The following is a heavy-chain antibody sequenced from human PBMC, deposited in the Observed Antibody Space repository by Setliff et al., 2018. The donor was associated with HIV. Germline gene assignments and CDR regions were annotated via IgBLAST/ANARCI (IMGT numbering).Heavy chain of an antibody. CDR1: GGSFSGYY. V-gene: IGHV4-34*01. CDR2: INHSGST. Sequence: PSETLSLTCAVYGGSFSGYYWSWIRQPPGKGLEWIGEINHSGSTNYNPSLKSRVTILVDTSKNQFSLKLSSVTAADTAVYYCAREFGGYYYDSSETFDYWGQGTLVTVSS. CDR3: AREFGGYYYDSSETFDY. J-gene: IGHJ4*02. D-gene: IGHD3-22*01.